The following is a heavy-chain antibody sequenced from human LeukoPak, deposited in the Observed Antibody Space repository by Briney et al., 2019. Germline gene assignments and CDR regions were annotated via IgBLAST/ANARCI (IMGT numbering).Heavy chain of an antibody. J-gene: IGHJ4*02. D-gene: IGHD3-16*02. Sequence: PSETLSLTCAAYGGSFSGYYWSWIRQPPGKGLEWIGEINHSGSTNYNPSLKSRVTISVDTSKNQFSLKLSSVTAADTAVYYCARGGMITFGGVISPYFDYWGQGTLVTVSS. V-gene: IGHV4-34*01. CDR3: ARGGMITFGGVISPYFDY. CDR1: GGSFSGYY. CDR2: INHSGST.